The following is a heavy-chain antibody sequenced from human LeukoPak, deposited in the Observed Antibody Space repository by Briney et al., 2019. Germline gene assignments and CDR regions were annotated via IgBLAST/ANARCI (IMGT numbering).Heavy chain of an antibody. J-gene: IGHJ4*02. V-gene: IGHV3-7*01. CDR2: INQNGREK. D-gene: IGHD3-16*01. CDR1: GLTFSTYW. Sequence: GGYLRLSCEVSGLTFSTYWMTWVRQAPGKGLEWVASINQNGREKYYVDFVKGRFTISRDNAKDSLYLQMNSLRDEDTAVYYCARSLGDDWGQGTLVTVSS. CDR3: ARSLGDD.